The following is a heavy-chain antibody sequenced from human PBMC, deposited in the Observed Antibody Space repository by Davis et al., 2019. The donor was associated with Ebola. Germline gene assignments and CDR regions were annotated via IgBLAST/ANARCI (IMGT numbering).Heavy chain of an antibody. CDR2: INYSGST. CDR3: ASPGGYVRYFQH. J-gene: IGHJ1*01. Sequence: SETLSLTCAVYGGSFSGYYWSWIRQSPGKGLEWIGEINYSGSTNYNPSLESRVTISLDTSKRQFSLKVSSVTAADTAVYFCASPGGYVRYFQHWGQGTLVTVSS. D-gene: IGHD5-12*01. CDR1: GGSFSGYY. V-gene: IGHV4-34*01.